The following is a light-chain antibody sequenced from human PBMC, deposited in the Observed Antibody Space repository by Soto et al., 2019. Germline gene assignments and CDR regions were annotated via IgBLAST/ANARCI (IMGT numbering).Light chain of an antibody. CDR3: SSYTSSSPHVV. V-gene: IGLV2-14*01. J-gene: IGLJ2*01. CDR1: SSDVGGYNY. CDR2: DVS. Sequence: QSALTQPASVSGSPGQSITISSTGTSSDVGGYNYVSWYQQHPGKAPKLMIYDVSNRPSGVSNRFSGSKSGNTASLTISGLQAEDEADYYSSSYTSSSPHVVFGGGTKLTVL.